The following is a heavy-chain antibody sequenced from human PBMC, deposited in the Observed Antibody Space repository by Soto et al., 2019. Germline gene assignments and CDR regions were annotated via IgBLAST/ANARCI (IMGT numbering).Heavy chain of an antibody. D-gene: IGHD2-21*01. J-gene: IGHJ4*02. V-gene: IGHV1-46*01. Sequence: QVQLVQSGAEVKKPGASVKISCKASGYTFIHYYIHWVRQAPGQGLEWMAIIKPNGGSTNYAQKSQRRVTVTSDTSTTTVSMELNSVESDDTAVYFCSRSILQGDFWGQGTLVTVSS. CDR3: SRSILQGDF. CDR1: GYTFIHYY. CDR2: IKPNGGST.